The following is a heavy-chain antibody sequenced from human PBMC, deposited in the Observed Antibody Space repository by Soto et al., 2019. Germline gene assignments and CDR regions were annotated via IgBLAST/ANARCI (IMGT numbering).Heavy chain of an antibody. V-gene: IGHV1-2*02. CDR3: ARAHNLNHYGGARAIKH. D-gene: IGHD4-17*01. Sequence: GDSVKVSCKASGYTFTGYYMHWVRQAPGQGLEWMGWINPNSGGTNYAQKFQGRVTMTRDTSISTAYMELSRLRSDDTAVYYCARAHNLNHYGGARAIKHWGQGILVNVSS. CDR2: INPNSGGT. J-gene: IGHJ1*01. CDR1: GYTFTGYY.